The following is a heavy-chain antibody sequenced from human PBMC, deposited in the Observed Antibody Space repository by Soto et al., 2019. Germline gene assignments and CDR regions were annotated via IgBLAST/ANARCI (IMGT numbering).Heavy chain of an antibody. D-gene: IGHD1-26*01. CDR3: ARDMSGGTYNYYYGMDV. CDR1: GFSFSSYA. V-gene: IGHV3-23*01. Sequence: SLRLSCAASGFSFSSYAMTWVRQAPGRGLQWVSAISGSGSPTYYADSVKGRFTISRDNSKNTLYLQMNSLRADDTAVYYCARDMSGGTYNYYYGMDVWGRGTTVTVSS. CDR2: ISGSGSPT. J-gene: IGHJ6*02.